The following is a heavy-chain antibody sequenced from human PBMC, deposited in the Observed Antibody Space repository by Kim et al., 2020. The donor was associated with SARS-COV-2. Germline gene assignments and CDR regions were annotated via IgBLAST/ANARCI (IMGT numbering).Heavy chain of an antibody. CDR3: ARLSRGDLYYYYYYGMDV. D-gene: IGHD4-17*01. J-gene: IGHJ6*02. V-gene: IGHV4-39*01. Sequence: SETLSLTCTVSGGSISSSSYYWGWIRQPPGKGLEWIGSIYYSGSTYYNPSLKSRVTISVDTSKNQFSLKLSSVTAADTAVYYCARLSRGDLYYYYYYGMDVWGQGTTVTVSS. CDR2: IYYSGST. CDR1: GGSISSSSYY.